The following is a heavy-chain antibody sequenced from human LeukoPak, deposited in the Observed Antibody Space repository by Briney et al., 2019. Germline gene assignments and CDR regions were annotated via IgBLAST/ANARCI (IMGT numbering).Heavy chain of an antibody. V-gene: IGHV1-69*13. D-gene: IGHD2-2*01. CDR2: IIPIFGTA. J-gene: IGHJ6*03. Sequence: ASAKVSCKASGGTFSSYAISWVRQAPGQGLEWRGGIIPIFGTANYAQKFQGRVTITADESTSTAYMELSSLRSEDTAVYYCARGSNEDIVVVPAAPEGYYYYMDVWGKGTTVTVSS. CDR3: ARGSNEDIVVVPAAPEGYYYYMDV. CDR1: GGTFSSYA.